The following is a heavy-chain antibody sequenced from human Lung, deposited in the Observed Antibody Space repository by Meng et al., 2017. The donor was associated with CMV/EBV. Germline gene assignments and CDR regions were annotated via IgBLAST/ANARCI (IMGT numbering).Heavy chain of an antibody. J-gene: IGHJ4*02. V-gene: IGHV3-30*18. D-gene: IGHD1-26*01. CDR3: AKDLGRELLSDD. CDR1: GFYFRSYG. Sequence: CGGSGFYFRSYGMHWVRQAPGKGLEWLAVISYDGNDKYYVDSVKGRFTISRDNSKNTLYLQMNNLRPEDTAVYYCAKDLGRELLSDDWGQGTLVTVSS. CDR2: ISYDGNDK.